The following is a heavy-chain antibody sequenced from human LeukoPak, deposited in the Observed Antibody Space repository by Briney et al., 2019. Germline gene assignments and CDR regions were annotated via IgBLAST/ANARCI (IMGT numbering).Heavy chain of an antibody. D-gene: IGHD3-22*01. CDR1: GGSIGSSTNY. CDR3: ARHSIFTMIVVVIKGAFDI. J-gene: IGHJ3*02. CDR2: IYYSGTT. V-gene: IGHV4-39*01. Sequence: SETLSLTCTVSGGSIGSSTNYWGWIRQPPGKGLEWIGSIYYSGTTYYNPSLKSRVTISVDTSKNQFSLKLSSVTAADTAVYYCARHSIFTMIVVVIKGAFDIWGQGTMVTVSS.